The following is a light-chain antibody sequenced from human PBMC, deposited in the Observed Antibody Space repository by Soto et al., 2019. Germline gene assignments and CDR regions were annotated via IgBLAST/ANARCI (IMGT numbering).Light chain of an antibody. CDR2: GAS. CDR3: QQVKSYPLT. Sequence: IQLTQSPSSLSASVGARVTITCRASQDINDELAWYQQKPRQPPRLLIWGASTLHSGVPSRFSGSGSGTAFTLTISSLQPEDVATYYCQQVKSYPLTFGGGTKVEIK. V-gene: IGKV1-9*01. CDR1: QDINDE. J-gene: IGKJ4*01.